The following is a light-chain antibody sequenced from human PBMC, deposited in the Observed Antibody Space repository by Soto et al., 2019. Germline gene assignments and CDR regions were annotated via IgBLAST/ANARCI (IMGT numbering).Light chain of an antibody. CDR2: LNSDGSH. J-gene: IGLJ3*02. CDR1: SGHSSYA. Sequence: QLVLTQSPSASASLGASVKLTCTLSSGHSSYAIAWHQQQPEKGPRYLMKLNSDGSHSKGDGIPDRFSGSSSGAERYLTISSIQSADEADYYCQTWGTGLLVFGGGTKLTVL. V-gene: IGLV4-69*01. CDR3: QTWGTGLLV.